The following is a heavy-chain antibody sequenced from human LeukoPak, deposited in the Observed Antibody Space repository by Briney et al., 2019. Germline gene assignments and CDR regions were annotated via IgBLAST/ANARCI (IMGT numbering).Heavy chain of an antibody. CDR1: GYTFTGYY. V-gene: IGHV1-2*02. Sequence: ASVKVSCKASGYTFTGYYMHWVRQAPGQGLEWMGWINPNSGGTNYAQKFQGRVTMTRDTSISTAYMELSRLRSDDTAVYYCAREPGGPGSYFDYWGQGTLVTVSS. D-gene: IGHD1-26*01. CDR3: AREPGGPGSYFDY. CDR2: INPNSGGT. J-gene: IGHJ4*02.